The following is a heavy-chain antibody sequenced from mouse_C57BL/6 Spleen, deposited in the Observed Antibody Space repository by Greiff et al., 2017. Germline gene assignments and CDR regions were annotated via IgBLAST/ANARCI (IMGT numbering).Heavy chain of an antibody. CDR2: IYPGDGDT. J-gene: IGHJ4*01. Sequence: QVQLKESGPELVKPGASVKISCKASGYAFSSSWMNWVKQRPGKGLEWIGRIYPGDGDTNYNGKFKGKATLTADKSSSTAYIQLSSLTSEDSAVYFCAREGNYDYAMDYGGQGTSVTVSS. D-gene: IGHD1-1*01. CDR3: AREGNYDYAMDY. CDR1: GYAFSSSW. V-gene: IGHV1-82*01.